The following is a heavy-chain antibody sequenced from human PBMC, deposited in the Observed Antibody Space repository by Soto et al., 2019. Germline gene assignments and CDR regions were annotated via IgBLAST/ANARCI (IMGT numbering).Heavy chain of an antibody. CDR1: GYIFTSYG. V-gene: IGHV1-18*04. J-gene: IGHJ4*02. Sequence: KVSCTASGYIFTSYGIIWVRQAPGQGLEWMGWISAYNGNTNYAQKLQGRVTMTTDTSTSTAYMELRSLRSDDTAVYYCARVTLYGDYGGYFDYWGQGTLVTVSS. CDR2: ISAYNGNT. CDR3: ARVTLYGDYGGYFDY. D-gene: IGHD4-17*01.